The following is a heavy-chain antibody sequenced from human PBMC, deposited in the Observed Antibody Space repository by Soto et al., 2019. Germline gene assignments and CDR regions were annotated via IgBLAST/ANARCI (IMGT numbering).Heavy chain of an antibody. CDR2: ISGRGGST. J-gene: IGHJ4*02. D-gene: IGHD3-22*01. CDR1: GFTFSSYA. V-gene: IGHV3-23*01. Sequence: PGGSLRLSCAASGFTFSSYAMSWVRQAPGKGLEWVSTISGRGGSTYNADSVKGRFTISRDNSKNTLYLQMNSLRAEDTAVYYCAKDMHYDSSGYSDYWGQGTLVTVSS. CDR3: AKDMHYDSSGYSDY.